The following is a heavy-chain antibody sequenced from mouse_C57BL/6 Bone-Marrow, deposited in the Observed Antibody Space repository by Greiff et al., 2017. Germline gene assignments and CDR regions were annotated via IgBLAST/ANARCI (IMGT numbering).Heavy chain of an antibody. CDR2: IWSGGST. CDR3: ARLRRFAY. CDR1: GFSLTSYG. D-gene: IGHD2-12*01. J-gene: IGHJ3*01. Sequence: QVQLQQSGPGLVQPSQSLSITCTVSGFSLTSYGVHWVRQSPGKGLEWLGVIWSGGSTDSNAAFISRLSISKDNSKSQVFFKMNSLQADDTAIYYCARLRRFAYWGQGTLVTGSA. V-gene: IGHV2-2*01.